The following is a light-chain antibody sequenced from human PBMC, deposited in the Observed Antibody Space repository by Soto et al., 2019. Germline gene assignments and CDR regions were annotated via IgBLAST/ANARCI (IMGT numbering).Light chain of an antibody. CDR1: QSVIHSSNNRSY. CDR2: DTS. Sequence: DLLLTPSPDSLAVPLGARATINCKSSQSVIHSSNNRSYLAWYQQKPGQTPRLLIYDTSTRATGVPTRFSGSRSGAEFTLTINSLQSEDFAVYYCPPYNIWPLTFGGGTKVDIK. J-gene: IGKJ4*01. V-gene: IGKV4-1*01. CDR3: PPYNIWPLT.